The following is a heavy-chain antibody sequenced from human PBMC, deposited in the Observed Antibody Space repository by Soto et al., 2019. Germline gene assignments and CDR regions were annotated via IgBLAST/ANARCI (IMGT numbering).Heavy chain of an antibody. Sequence: SQTLSLTCTVSGGSISSGDSYWSWIRQPPGKGLEWIGYIYYSGSTYYNPSLKSRVTISVDTSKNQFSLKLSSVTPADTAVYYCARDTYYYDSSGYKSGSAFDIWGQGTMVTVSS. CDR3: ARDTYYYDSSGYKSGSAFDI. CDR1: GGSISSGDSY. D-gene: IGHD3-22*01. V-gene: IGHV4-30-4*01. CDR2: IYYSGST. J-gene: IGHJ3*02.